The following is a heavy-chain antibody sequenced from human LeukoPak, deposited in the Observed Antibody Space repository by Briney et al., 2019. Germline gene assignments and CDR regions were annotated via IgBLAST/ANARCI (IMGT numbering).Heavy chain of an antibody. CDR2: IYPGDSDT. D-gene: IGHD2-21*01. J-gene: IGHJ6*04. CDR1: GYSFTSYW. CDR3: ARLVSLVAANDGMDV. V-gene: IGHV5-51*01. Sequence: GESLKISCKGSGYSFTSYWIGWVRQMPGKGLEWMGIIYPGDSDTRYSPSFQGQVTISADKSISTAYLQWSSLKASDTAMYYCARLVSLVAANDGMDVWGKGTTVTVSS.